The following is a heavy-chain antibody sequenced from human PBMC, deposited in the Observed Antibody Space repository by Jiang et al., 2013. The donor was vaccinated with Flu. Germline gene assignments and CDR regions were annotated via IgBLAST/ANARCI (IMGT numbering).Heavy chain of an antibody. J-gene: IGHJ4*02. V-gene: IGHV4-39*01. D-gene: IGHD1-26*01. Sequence: PSLKSRVILSVDASKNQFSLTLSSVTAADTAVYYCARQLESGSYGYFDYWGRGTLVTVSS. CDR3: ARQLESGSYGYFDY.